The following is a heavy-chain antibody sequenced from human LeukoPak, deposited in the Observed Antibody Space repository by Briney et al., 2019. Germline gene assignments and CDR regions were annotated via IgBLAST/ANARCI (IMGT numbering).Heavy chain of an antibody. J-gene: IGHJ4*02. CDR2: ISDSGDST. Sequence: GGSLRLSCAASGFTFSSYAMSWVRQGPGKGLEWVSSISDSGDSTYYADSVKGRFTISRDNSKNTLYLQMDSLRAEDTAVYHCGKEPWVVRDYFDYWGQGTLVTVSS. CDR3: GKEPWVVRDYFDY. V-gene: IGHV3-23*01. CDR1: GFTFSSYA. D-gene: IGHD2-8*01.